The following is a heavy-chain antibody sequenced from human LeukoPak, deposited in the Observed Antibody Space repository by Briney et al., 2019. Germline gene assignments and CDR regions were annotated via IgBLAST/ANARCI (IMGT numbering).Heavy chain of an antibody. J-gene: IGHJ4*02. D-gene: IGHD5-24*01. V-gene: IGHV3-23*01. CDR3: ASLYNDYGVY. CDR2: TINSGDST. CDR1: GFNFRNYG. Sequence: GGSLSLSCAASGFNFRNYGMSWVRQAPGKGLEWVSGTINSGDSTFYADPVKGRFTISRDNSRNTLYLHMNSLRVDETAIYYCASLYNDYGVYWGQGALVTVSS.